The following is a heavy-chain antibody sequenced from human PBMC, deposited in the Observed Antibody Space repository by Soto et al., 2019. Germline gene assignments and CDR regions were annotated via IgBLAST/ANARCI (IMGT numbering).Heavy chain of an antibody. Sequence: QVQLQESGPGLVKPSGTLSLTCAVSGGSISTSNWWGWVRQPPGKGLEWVGEVYHSGSTNYNPSFISRVATPGYKSKNHFCLKVNCVTSADTALYYCARTNASGTLFGYWGQGSLFTVSS. V-gene: IGHV4-4*02. D-gene: IGHD1-1*01. CDR3: ARTNASGTLFGY. CDR1: GGSISTSNW. J-gene: IGHJ4*02. CDR2: VYHSGST.